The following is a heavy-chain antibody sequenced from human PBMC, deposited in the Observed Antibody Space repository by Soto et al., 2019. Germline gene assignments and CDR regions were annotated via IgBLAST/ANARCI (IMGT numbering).Heavy chain of an antibody. D-gene: IGHD6-13*01. Sequence: EVQLVESGGGLVQPGGSLRLSCAASGFTFSGFWMHWVRQAPGKGLVWVSRIHSNGIETTYADSVQGRFTISRDNAKNTLYLQMNSLRAEDTAVYYCARVSIATPGRGIDDWGHVTLVTVSS. CDR2: IHSNGIET. J-gene: IGHJ4*01. V-gene: IGHV3-74*01. CDR3: ARVSIATPGRGIDD. CDR1: GFTFSGFW.